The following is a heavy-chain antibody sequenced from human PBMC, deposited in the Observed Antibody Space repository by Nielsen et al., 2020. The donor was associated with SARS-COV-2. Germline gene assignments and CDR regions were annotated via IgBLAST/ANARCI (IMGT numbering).Heavy chain of an antibody. CDR3: ARDRAAAGTGLSY. CDR1: GFTFSSYA. Sequence: GESLKISCAASGFTFSSYAMHWVRQAPGKGLEWVAVISYDGSNKYYADSVKGRFTISRDNSKNTLYLQMNSLRAEDTAVYYCARDRAAAGTGLSYWGQGTLVTVSS. D-gene: IGHD6-13*01. V-gene: IGHV3-30-3*01. CDR2: ISYDGSNK. J-gene: IGHJ4*02.